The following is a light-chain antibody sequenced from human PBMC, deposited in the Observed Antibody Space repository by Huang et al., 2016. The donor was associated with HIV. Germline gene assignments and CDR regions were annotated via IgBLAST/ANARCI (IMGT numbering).Light chain of an antibody. CDR3: QQTYSSLPT. CDR2: AAS. Sequence: DIQMTQSPSSLSASVGDTVTITCRESQSISSYLNWYQQRPGKAPNLLIYAASTLQSGVPSRLSGSGSWTDFSITISSLHPEDLATYYCQQTYSSLPTFGQGTRLE. V-gene: IGKV1-39*01. CDR1: QSISSY. J-gene: IGKJ5*01.